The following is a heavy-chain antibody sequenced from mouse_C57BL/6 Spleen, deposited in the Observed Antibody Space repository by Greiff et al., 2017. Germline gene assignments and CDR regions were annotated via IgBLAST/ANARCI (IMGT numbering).Heavy chain of an antibody. V-gene: IGHV1-4*01. Sequence: VQLQQSGAELARPGASVKMFCKASGYTFTSYTLHWVKQRPGQGLEWIGYINPSSGYTKYNQKFKDKATLTADKSSSAAYMQLSSLTSEDSAVYYCARCVTTVVATDYFDYWGQGTTLTVSS. CDR1: GYTFTSYT. D-gene: IGHD1-1*01. J-gene: IGHJ2*01. CDR2: INPSSGYT. CDR3: ARCVTTVVATDYFDY.